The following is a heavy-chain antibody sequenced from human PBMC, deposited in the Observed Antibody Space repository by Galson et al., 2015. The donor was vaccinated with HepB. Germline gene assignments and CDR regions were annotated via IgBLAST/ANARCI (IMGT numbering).Heavy chain of an antibody. CDR3: TRRGPGTGFYYYYMDV. V-gene: IGHV3-21*01. CDR2: ISSGSSYI. Sequence: SLRLSCAASGFTLSSYGMNWVRQAPGKGLEWVSFISSGSSYIYYAESVKGRFTISRDNARKSVYLQMHSLRAEDTAVYYCTRRGPGTGFYYYYMDVWGKGTTVTVSS. D-gene: IGHD1-26*01. CDR1: GFTLSSYG. J-gene: IGHJ6*03.